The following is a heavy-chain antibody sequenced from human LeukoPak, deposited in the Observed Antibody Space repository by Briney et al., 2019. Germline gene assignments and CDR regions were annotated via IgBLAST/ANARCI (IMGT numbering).Heavy chain of an antibody. J-gene: IGHJ4*02. CDR3: ARVGSSGYPIDY. V-gene: IGHV3-11*01. Sequence: GGSLRLSCAASGFSFSDYYMSWIRQAPGKGLEGVSYISSSGSTINYADSVKGRFTISRDSAKKSLFLQMNSLRAEDTAVYYCARVGSSGYPIDYWGQGTLVTVSS. D-gene: IGHD3-22*01. CDR1: GFSFSDYY. CDR2: ISSSGSTI.